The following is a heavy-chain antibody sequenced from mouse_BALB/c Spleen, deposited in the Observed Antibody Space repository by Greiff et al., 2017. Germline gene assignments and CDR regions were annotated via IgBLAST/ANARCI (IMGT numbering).Heavy chain of an antibody. D-gene: IGHD1-1*01. V-gene: IGHV5-6-5*01. CDR1: GFTFSSYA. CDR3: ARDGNGSSYYYAMDY. Sequence: EVQGVESGGGLVKPGGSLKLSCAASGFTFSSYAMSWVRQTPEKRLEWVASISSGGSTYYPDSVKGRFTISRDNARNILYLQMSSLRSEDTAMYYCARDGNGSSYYYAMDYWGQGTSVTVSS. CDR2: ISSGGST. J-gene: IGHJ4*01.